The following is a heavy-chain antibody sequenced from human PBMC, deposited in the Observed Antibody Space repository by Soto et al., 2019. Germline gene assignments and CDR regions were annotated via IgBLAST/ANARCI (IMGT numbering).Heavy chain of an antibody. CDR2: TYYRSKWYN. D-gene: IGHD6-13*01. Sequence: SQTLSLTCVISGDSVSSNSAAWNWIRQSPSRGLEWLGRTYYRSKWYNDYAVSVKSRITINPDTSKNQFSLQLNSVTPEDTAVYYCARAHRSIVAGGAETLYFFDYWGQGTLDTGSA. CDR1: GDSVSSNSAA. V-gene: IGHV6-1*01. J-gene: IGHJ4*02. CDR3: ARAHRSIVAGGAETLYFFDY.